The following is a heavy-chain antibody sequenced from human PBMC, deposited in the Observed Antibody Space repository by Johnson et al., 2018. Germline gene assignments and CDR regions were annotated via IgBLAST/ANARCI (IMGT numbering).Heavy chain of an antibody. CDR1: GGSFSGYY. V-gene: IGHV4-34*01. CDR3: AKDTYSSRPGSYGMDV. CDR2: INHSGST. D-gene: IGHD6-13*01. J-gene: IGHJ6*02. Sequence: QVQLQQWGAGLLKPSETLSLTCAVYGGSFSGYYWSWIRQPPGKGLEWIGEINHSGSTNYNPSLKSRVTISVDTSKNQFSLKLSSVTAADTAVYYCAKDTYSSRPGSYGMDVWGQGTTVTVSS.